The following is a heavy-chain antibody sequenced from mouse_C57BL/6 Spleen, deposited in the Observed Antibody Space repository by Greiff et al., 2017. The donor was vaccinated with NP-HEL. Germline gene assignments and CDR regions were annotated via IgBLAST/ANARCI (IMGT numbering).Heavy chain of an antibody. Sequence: VQLQQSGAELVRPGASVKLSCKASGYTFTDYYINWVKQRPGQGLEWIARIYPGSGNTYYNEKFKGKATLTAEKSSSTAYMQLSGLTSKDSAVYFFSRSGSYYGSRTGYFDAWGTGTSVTVSS. CDR1: GYTFTDYY. V-gene: IGHV1-76*01. CDR3: SRSGSYYGSRTGYFDA. J-gene: IGHJ1*03. D-gene: IGHD1-1*01. CDR2: IYPGSGNT.